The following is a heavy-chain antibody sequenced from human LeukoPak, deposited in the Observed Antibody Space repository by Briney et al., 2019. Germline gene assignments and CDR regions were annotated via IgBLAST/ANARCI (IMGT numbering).Heavy chain of an antibody. D-gene: IGHD6-19*01. J-gene: IGHJ4*02. Sequence: RASVKVSCKASAYTLSGYYMHWVRQAPGQGLEWMGWINPKSGVTNYAQKFQGRVTMTWDTSINTTFMELNRLRSDDTAVYYCARRIAVAGSPVYYFDYWGQGTLVTVSS. CDR1: AYTLSGYY. V-gene: IGHV1-2*02. CDR2: INPKSGVT. CDR3: ARRIAVAGSPVYYFDY.